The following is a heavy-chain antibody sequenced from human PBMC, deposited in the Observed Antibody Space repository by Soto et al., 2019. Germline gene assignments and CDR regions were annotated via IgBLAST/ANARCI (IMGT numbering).Heavy chain of an antibody. CDR3: VRGKNSFDY. CDR2: TRNKVHSYST. Sequence: EVQLVESGGGLVQPGGSLRLSCAASGFTLSDHYMDWVRQAPGKGLEWVGRTRNKVHSYSTEYAASVKGRFTISRDESQNSLYLQMNSLKIEDTAVYYCVRGKNSFDYWGQGILVTVSS. J-gene: IGHJ4*02. V-gene: IGHV3-72*01. CDR1: GFTLSDHY.